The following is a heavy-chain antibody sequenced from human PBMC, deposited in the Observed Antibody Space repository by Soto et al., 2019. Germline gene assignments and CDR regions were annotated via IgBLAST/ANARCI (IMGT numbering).Heavy chain of an antibody. J-gene: IGHJ4*02. D-gene: IGHD3-22*01. CDR1: GGTFSSYA. Sequence: WASVKVSCKASGGTFSSYAISWVRQAPGQGLEWMGGIIPIFGTANYAQKFRGRVTITADESTSTAYMELSSLRSGDTAVYYCARGRYYDSSGYYRAFDYWGQGTLVTVSS. V-gene: IGHV1-69*13. CDR3: ARGRYYDSSGYYRAFDY. CDR2: IIPIFGTA.